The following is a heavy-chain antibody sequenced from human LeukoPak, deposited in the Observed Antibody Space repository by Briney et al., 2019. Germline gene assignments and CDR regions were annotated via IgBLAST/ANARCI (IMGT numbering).Heavy chain of an antibody. CDR3: ARGPTRHYSNVGY. V-gene: IGHV1-2*02. D-gene: IGHD4-11*01. J-gene: IGHJ4*02. Sequence: ASVKVSCKASGYTFTGYYMHWVRQAPGQGLEWMGWINPNSGGTNYAQKFQCRVTMTRDTSISTAYMELSRLRSDDTAVYYCARGPTRHYSNVGYWGQGTLVTVSS. CDR2: INPNSGGT. CDR1: GYTFTGYY.